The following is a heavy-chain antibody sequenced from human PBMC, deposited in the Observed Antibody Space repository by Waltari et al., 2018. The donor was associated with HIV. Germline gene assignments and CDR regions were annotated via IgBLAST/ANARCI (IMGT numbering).Heavy chain of an antibody. J-gene: IGHJ5*02. CDR2: IYASGQT. Sequence: QVQLLESGPGLMKPSETLSLTCIVSGGSISTYSWNWIRQPAGKGLEWIGRIYASGQTMYNPSLESRLTLSLDTSKNLFSLRLNSVTAADTAVYYCARRALERSGYDDYGNWLDPWGQGILVTVSS. V-gene: IGHV4-4*07. CDR3: ARRALERSGYDDYGNWLDP. D-gene: IGHD3-10*01. CDR1: GGSISTYS.